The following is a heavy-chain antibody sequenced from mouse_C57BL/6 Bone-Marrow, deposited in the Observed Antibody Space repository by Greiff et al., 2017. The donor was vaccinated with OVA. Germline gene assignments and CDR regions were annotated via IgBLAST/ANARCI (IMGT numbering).Heavy chain of an antibody. CDR3: ARNYDYDGYWYFDV. J-gene: IGHJ1*03. CDR2: IWSGGST. D-gene: IGHD2-4*01. V-gene: IGHV2-2*01. CDR1: GFSLTSYG. Sequence: VHLVESGPGLVQPSQSLSITCTVSGFSLTSYGVHWVRQSPGKGLEWLGVIWSGGSTDYNAAFISRLSISKDNSKSQVFFKMNSLQADDTAIYYCARNYDYDGYWYFDVWGTGTTVTVSS.